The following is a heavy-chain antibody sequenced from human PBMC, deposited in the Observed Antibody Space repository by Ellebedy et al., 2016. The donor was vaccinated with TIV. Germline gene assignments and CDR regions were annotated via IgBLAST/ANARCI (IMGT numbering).Heavy chain of an antibody. CDR3: ARDRDVTSRGIIDS. V-gene: IGHV4-39*07. D-gene: IGHD3-10*01. Sequence: MPSETLSLTCTVSAGSISNSDYYWNWIRQPPGKGLEWIGSIYYSGSAYYNPSLKSRVTVSVDTSKNQFSLNLSSVTAADTAVYYCARDRDVTSRGIIDSWGQGILVTVSS. CDR1: AGSISNSDYY. CDR2: IYYSGSA. J-gene: IGHJ4*02.